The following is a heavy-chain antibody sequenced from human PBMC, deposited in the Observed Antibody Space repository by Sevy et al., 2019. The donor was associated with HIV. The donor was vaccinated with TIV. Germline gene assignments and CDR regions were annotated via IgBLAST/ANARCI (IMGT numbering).Heavy chain of an antibody. V-gene: IGHV3-30*04. Sequence: GSLRLSCAASGFTFSSYAMHWVRQAPGKGLEWVAVISYDGSNKYYADSVKGRFTISRDNSKNTLYLQMNSLRAEDTAVYYCARGPAYYDSSGYFDDWGQGTLVTVSS. CDR2: ISYDGSNK. J-gene: IGHJ4*02. CDR1: GFTFSSYA. D-gene: IGHD3-22*01. CDR3: ARGPAYYDSSGYFDD.